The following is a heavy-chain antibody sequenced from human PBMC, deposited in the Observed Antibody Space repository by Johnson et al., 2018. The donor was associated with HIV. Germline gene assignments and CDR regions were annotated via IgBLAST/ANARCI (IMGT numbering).Heavy chain of an antibody. V-gene: IGHV3-66*01. CDR3: ARGLGSRSAFDI. D-gene: IGHD2-2*01. CDR1: GFTVSSNY. J-gene: IGHJ3*02. Sequence: VQLVESGGGVVQPGRSLRLSRAASGFTVSSNYMSWVRQAPGKGLEWVSVIYRGGSTYYADSVKGRFTIARDNSKNTLYLQMNSVRAEDTAVYSCARGLGSRSAFDIWGQGTMVTVSS. CDR2: IYRGGST.